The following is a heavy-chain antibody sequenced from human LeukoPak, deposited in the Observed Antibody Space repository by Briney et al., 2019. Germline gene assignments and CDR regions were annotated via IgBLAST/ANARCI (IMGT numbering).Heavy chain of an antibody. CDR2: IWYDGSNK. V-gene: IGHV3-33*01. CDR3: ARSPGIAVALDY. CDR1: GFTFSSYG. Sequence: GGSLRLSCAASGFTFSSYGMHWVRQAPGKGLEWVAVIWYDGSNKYYADSVKGRFTISRDNSKNTLYLQMNSLRAEDTAVYYCARSPGIAVALDYWGQGTLVTVSS. J-gene: IGHJ4*02. D-gene: IGHD6-19*01.